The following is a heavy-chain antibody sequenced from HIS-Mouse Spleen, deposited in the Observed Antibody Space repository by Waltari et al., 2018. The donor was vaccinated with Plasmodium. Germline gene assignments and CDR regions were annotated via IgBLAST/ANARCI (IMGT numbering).Heavy chain of an antibody. J-gene: IGHJ4*02. D-gene: IGHD6-6*01. CDR1: GFTFSSYD. Sequence: EVQLVESGGGLVQPGGSLRLSCAASGFTFSSYDMHWVRQATGKGLWGVRAIGTAGDTYYPGSVKGRFTSSRENANNSLYLQMNSLRAGDTAVYYCARGPTYSSSYYFDYWGQGTLVTVSS. CDR3: ARGPTYSSSYYFDY. V-gene: IGHV3-13*01. CDR2: IGTAGDT.